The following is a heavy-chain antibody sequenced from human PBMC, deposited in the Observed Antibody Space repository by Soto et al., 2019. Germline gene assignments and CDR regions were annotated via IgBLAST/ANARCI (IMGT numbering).Heavy chain of an antibody. V-gene: IGHV1-69*01. J-gene: IGHJ6*02. CDR2: VVPILGTP. CDR1: GGSFETFI. CDR3: ARTETSGSSRSGMDV. Sequence: QVQLVQSGAEVKEPGSSVKVSCKASGGSFETFIMNWVRQTPGRGLEWMGGVVPILGTPTYAERFKGKVKISATRGAGTTHMEVTSLRSEDSGIYYCARTETSGSSRSGMDVWGHGTTVIVSS. D-gene: IGHD6-6*01.